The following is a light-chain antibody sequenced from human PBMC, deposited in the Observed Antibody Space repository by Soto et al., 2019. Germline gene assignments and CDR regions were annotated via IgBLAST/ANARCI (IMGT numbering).Light chain of an antibody. J-gene: IGLJ2*01. Sequence: QSALTQPRSVSGSPGQSVTISCSGTNSDIGGYDYVSWYQQKPGEAPKVIIYDVNKRPSGVPNRFSGSKSGSTASLSISGLEVEDESDYYCCSYAGRPSVLSGGGPKPTVL. V-gene: IGLV2-11*01. CDR1: NSDIGGYDY. CDR2: DVN. CDR3: CSYAGRPSVL.